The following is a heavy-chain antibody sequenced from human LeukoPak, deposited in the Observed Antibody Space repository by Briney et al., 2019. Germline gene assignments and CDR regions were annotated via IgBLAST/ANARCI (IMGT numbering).Heavy chain of an antibody. CDR3: TRDAYNFSDFDY. CDR2: ISSHGNDG. CDR1: EFSFREYA. Sequence: PGRSLRLSCAVSEFSFREYAMHWVRQAPGKGLEWVAVISSHGNDGYYADSVRGRFTISRDNSKDTLYLQVDSLRPEDTAIYYCTRDAYNFSDFDYWVQGTLVTVSS. D-gene: IGHD5-24*01. V-gene: IGHV3-30*16. J-gene: IGHJ4*02.